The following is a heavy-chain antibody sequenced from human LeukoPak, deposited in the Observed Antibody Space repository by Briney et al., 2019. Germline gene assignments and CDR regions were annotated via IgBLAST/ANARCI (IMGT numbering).Heavy chain of an antibody. D-gene: IGHD3-22*01. V-gene: IGHV1-18*01. CDR3: ARDLGYYDSSGRAFDI. CDR2: ISAYNGNT. J-gene: IGHJ3*02. Sequence: GASVKVSCKASGYTFTSYGITWVRQAPGQGLEWMGWISAYNGNTNYAQKLQGRVTMTTDTSTSTAYMELSSLRSEDTAVYYCARDLGYYDSSGRAFDIWGQGTMVTVSS. CDR1: GYTFTSYG.